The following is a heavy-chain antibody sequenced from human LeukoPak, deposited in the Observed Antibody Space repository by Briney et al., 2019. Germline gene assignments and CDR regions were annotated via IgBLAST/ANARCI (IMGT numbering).Heavy chain of an antibody. J-gene: IGHJ6*02. Sequence: GGSLRLSCAASGFNFNSYWMSWVRQAPGKGLECVANIKQDGSEIYFVDSVKGRFTISRDNAKSSLYLQMNSLRGEDTAVYYCARGVGGGMDVWGQGTTVTVSS. CDR1: GFNFNSYW. D-gene: IGHD1-26*01. V-gene: IGHV3-7*05. CDR2: IKQDGSEI. CDR3: ARGVGGGMDV.